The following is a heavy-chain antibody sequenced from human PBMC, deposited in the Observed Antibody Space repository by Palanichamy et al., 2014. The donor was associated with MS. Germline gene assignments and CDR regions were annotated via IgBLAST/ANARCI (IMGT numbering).Heavy chain of an antibody. V-gene: IGHV3-23*01. D-gene: IGHD2-8*01. CDR2: INRGGDDT. CDR3: ARSTIMGAYYFDY. Sequence: EVQLLESGGGLVQPGGSLRLSCAASGFTFSNYAMAWVRQAPGKGLEWVSAINRGGDDTYYADSVKGRFTMSRDNSKNTLSLQMSSLRAEDTAIYYCARSTIMGAYYFDYWGQGTLLTIPS. CDR1: GFTFSNYA. J-gene: IGHJ4*02.